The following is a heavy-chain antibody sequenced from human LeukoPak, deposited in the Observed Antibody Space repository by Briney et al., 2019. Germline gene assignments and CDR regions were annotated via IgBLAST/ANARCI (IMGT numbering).Heavy chain of an antibody. D-gene: IGHD4-23*01. Sequence: GESLKISCKGSGYRFTSYWIGWVRPMPGKGLEWMGIIYPGDSDTRYSPSFQGQVTISADKSISTAYLQWSSLKASDTAMYYCARLLKVVIPRYFDYWGQGTLVTVSS. CDR2: IYPGDSDT. CDR3: ARLLKVVIPRYFDY. V-gene: IGHV5-51*01. CDR1: GYRFTSYW. J-gene: IGHJ4*02.